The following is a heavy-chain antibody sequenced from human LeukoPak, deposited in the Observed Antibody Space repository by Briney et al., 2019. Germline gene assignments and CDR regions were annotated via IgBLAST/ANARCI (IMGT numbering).Heavy chain of an antibody. D-gene: IGHD6-13*01. V-gene: IGHV1-2*02. CDR1: GYTFTGYY. CDR3: ARAVGAAGIPGVLGHWFDP. Sequence: ASVKVSCKASGYTFTGYYMHWVRQAPGQGLEWMGWINPNSGGTNYAQKFQGRVTMTRDTSISTAYMELSRLRSDDTAMYYCARAVGAAGIPGVLGHWFDPWGQGTLVTVSS. CDR2: INPNSGGT. J-gene: IGHJ5*02.